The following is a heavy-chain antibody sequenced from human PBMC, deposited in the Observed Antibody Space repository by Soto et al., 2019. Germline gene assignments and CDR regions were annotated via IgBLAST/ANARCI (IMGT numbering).Heavy chain of an antibody. V-gene: IGHV1-18*01. Sequence: GASVKVSCKASGYTFTSYGISWVRQAPGQGLEWMGWISAYNGNTNYAQKLQGRVTMTTDTSASTAYMELSSLRSEDTAVYYCARDLGDIAVAPDAFDIWGQGTMVTVSS. J-gene: IGHJ3*02. CDR3: ARDLGDIAVAPDAFDI. CDR2: ISAYNGNT. D-gene: IGHD6-19*01. CDR1: GYTFTSYG.